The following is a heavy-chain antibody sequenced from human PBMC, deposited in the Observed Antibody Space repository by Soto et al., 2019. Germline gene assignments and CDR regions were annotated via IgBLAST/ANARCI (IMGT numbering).Heavy chain of an antibody. V-gene: IGHV3-23*01. CDR2: ISGSGDST. Sequence: EVQLLDSGGGLVQPGGSLRLSCAASGFTFSSYALSWVRQAPGKGLEWVSGISGSGDSTNYADSVKGRFTISRDNSENTVYLQMNSLRAEDTAVYYCAKRFCTSPTCLSLDFYYYIGVWGEGTTVTVSS. CDR1: GFTFSSYA. J-gene: IGHJ6*03. CDR3: AKRFCTSPTCLSLDFYYYIGV. D-gene: IGHD2-2*01.